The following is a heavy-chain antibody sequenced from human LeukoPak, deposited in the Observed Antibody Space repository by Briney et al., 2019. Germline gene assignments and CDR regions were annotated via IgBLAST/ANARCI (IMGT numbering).Heavy chain of an antibody. CDR3: ARGVVGATSDLDY. CDR1: GFTVSSNY. V-gene: IGHV3-53*01. D-gene: IGHD1-26*01. Sequence: GGSLRLSCAASGFTVSSNYMSWVRQAPGKGLEWVSVIYSGGSTYNADSVKGRFTISRDNSKNTLYLQMNSLRAEDTAVYYCARGVVGATSDLDYWGQGTLVTVSS. CDR2: IYSGGST. J-gene: IGHJ4*02.